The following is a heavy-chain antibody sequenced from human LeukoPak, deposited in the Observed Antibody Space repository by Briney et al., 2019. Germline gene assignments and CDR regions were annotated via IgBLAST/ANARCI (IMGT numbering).Heavy chain of an antibody. Sequence: EASVKVSCKASGGTFSSYAISWVRQAPGQGLEWMGRIIPILGIANYAQKSQGRVTITADKSTSTAYMELSSLRSEDTAVYYCARGRGGELRATPLDYWGQGTLVTVSS. D-gene: IGHD1-26*01. CDR2: IIPILGIA. V-gene: IGHV1-69*04. CDR3: ARGRGGELRATPLDY. CDR1: GGTFSSYA. J-gene: IGHJ4*02.